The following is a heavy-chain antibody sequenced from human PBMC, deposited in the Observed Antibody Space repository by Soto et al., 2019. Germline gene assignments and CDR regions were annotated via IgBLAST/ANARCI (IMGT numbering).Heavy chain of an antibody. CDR2: ISYGGST. D-gene: IGHD5-18*01. CDR1: GGSINSGGYC. J-gene: IGHJ4*02. V-gene: IGHV4-31*03. CDR3: SRGILV. Sequence: QVQLQESGPGLVKPSQTLSLTCTVSGGSINSGGYCWSWIRQHPGKGLDWIGCISYGGSTSYNPSLKSRVTISVDTSKNQFSLRLTSVTAADTAVYYCSRGILVWGQGALITVSS.